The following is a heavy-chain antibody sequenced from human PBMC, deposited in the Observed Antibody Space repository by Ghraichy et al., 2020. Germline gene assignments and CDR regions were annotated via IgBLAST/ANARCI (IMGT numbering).Heavy chain of an antibody. D-gene: IGHD3-10*01. CDR1: GVSFSGYY. CDR2: INHSGST. Sequence: SETLSLTCAVYGVSFSGYYWSWIRQPPGKGLEWIGEINHSGSTNYNPSLKSRVIISVDTSKNQLSLTLSSVTAADTAVYYCARVDYYGSESYYLFGAWYYYGMDVWGQGTTVTVSS. V-gene: IGHV4-34*01. CDR3: ARVDYYGSESYYLFGAWYYYGMDV. J-gene: IGHJ6*02.